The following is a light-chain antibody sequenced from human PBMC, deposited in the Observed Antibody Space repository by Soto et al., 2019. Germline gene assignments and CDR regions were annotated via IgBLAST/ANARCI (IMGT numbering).Light chain of an antibody. CDR1: SSNIGSNY. J-gene: IGLJ2*01. CDR2: RNN. Sequence: QSVLTQPPSASGTPGQRVTISCSGSSSNIGSNYVYWYQQLPGTAPKLLIYRNNQRPSGVPDRFSGSKSGTSASLAISGLRSEDEADYHCAAWDDSLSGPVFGVGTQLT. CDR3: AAWDDSLSGPV. V-gene: IGLV1-47*01.